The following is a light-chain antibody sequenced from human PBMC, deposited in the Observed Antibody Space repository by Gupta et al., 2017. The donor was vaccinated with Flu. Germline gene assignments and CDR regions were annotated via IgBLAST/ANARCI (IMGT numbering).Light chain of an antibody. J-gene: IGKJ2*01. CDR3: MQSLQTYT. CDR2: LAS. Sequence: EIVMTQSPLSLSVTPGEPASISCKSSQSLLNSNGYNYLDWYFQKPGQAPQLLIYLASQRASGGTDRFSGSGAGTDFTLKSSRGEAEDGGVYYCMQSLQTYTFGQGTKVEI. CDR1: QSLLNSNGYNY. V-gene: IGKV2-28*01.